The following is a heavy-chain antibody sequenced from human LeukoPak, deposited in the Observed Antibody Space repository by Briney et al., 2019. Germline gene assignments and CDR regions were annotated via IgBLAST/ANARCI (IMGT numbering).Heavy chain of an antibody. CDR2: ITHSGST. D-gene: IGHD4-17*01. CDR3: APIFGDYSDFDY. V-gene: IGHV4-34*01. Sequence: SETLSLTCAVYGGSSSNYYWSWIRQPPGKGLEWIGEITHSGSTNYNPSLKSRVSISVDTSKNQFSLRLTSVTAADTAVYYCAPIFGDYSDFDYWGQGTLVTVSS. J-gene: IGHJ4*01. CDR1: GGSSSNYY.